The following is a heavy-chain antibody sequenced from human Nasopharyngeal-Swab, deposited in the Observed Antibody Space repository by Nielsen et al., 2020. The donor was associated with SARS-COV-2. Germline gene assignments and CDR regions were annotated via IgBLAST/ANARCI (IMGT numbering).Heavy chain of an antibody. CDR3: ASNYYDSSGYYFWFDP. Sequence: SETLSLTCTVSGVSISSSSYYWGWIRQPPGKGLEWIGSIYYSGSTYYSPSLKSRVTISVDTSKNQFSLTLSYETAADTAVYYCASNYYDSSGYYFWFDPWGQGTLVTVSS. D-gene: IGHD3-22*01. J-gene: IGHJ5*02. CDR2: IYYSGST. CDR1: GVSISSSSYY. V-gene: IGHV4-39*01.